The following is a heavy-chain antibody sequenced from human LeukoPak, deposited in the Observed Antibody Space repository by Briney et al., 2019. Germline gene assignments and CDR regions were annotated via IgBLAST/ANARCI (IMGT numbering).Heavy chain of an antibody. Sequence: GASVKVSCKASGYTFTSYAMNWVRQAPGQGLEWMGWINTNTGNPTYAQGFTGRFVFSLDTSVSTAYLQISSLKAEDTAVYYCASALGYWSSNSCYENFYLDYWGQGTLVTDSS. V-gene: IGHV7-4-1*02. CDR1: GYTFTSYA. J-gene: IGHJ4*02. CDR3: ASALGYWSSNSCYENFYLDY. D-gene: IGHD2-2*01. CDR2: INTNTGNP.